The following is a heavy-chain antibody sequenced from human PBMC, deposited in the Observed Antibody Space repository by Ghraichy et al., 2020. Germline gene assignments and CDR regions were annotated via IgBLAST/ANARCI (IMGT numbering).Heavy chain of an antibody. Sequence: SETLSLTCTVSGGSISSYYWSWIRQPPGKGLEWIGYIYYSGSTNYNPSLKSRVTISVDTSKNQFSLKLSSVTAADTAVYYCAARSCGGDCYSPLTPFFDYWGQGTLVTVSS. V-gene: IGHV4-59*01. CDR3: AARSCGGDCYSPLTPFFDY. CDR1: GGSISSYY. CDR2: IYYSGST. J-gene: IGHJ4*02. D-gene: IGHD2-21*02.